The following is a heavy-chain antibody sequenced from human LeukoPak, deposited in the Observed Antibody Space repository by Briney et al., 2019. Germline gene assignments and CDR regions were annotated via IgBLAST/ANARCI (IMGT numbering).Heavy chain of an antibody. D-gene: IGHD2-15*01. CDR1: GYTFSSYG. V-gene: IGHV1-18*01. J-gene: IGHJ5*02. CDR3: ARDPGYIVVVVPARRLDP. Sequence: ASVKVSCKASGYTFSSYGISWVRQAPGQGLEWMGWISAYNGNTNYAQKLQGRVTMTTDTSTSTAYMELRSLRSDDTAVYYCARDPGYIVVVVPARRLDPWGQGTLVTVSS. CDR2: ISAYNGNT.